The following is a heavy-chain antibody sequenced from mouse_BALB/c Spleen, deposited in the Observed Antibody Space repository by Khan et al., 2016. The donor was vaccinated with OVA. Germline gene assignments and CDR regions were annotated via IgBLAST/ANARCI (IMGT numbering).Heavy chain of an antibody. V-gene: IGHV1-63*02. D-gene: IGHD1-1*01. Sequence: VQLQESGAELVRPGTSVKMSCKAAGYTFTNYWIGWVKQRPGHGLEWIGDIYPGGGYTNYNEKFKGKATLTADTSSSTAYIQLSSLTSEDSAMYYCSRKAYYGSSNNYFDYWSQGTSLTVSS. CDR2: IYPGGGYT. CDR3: SRKAYYGSSNNYFDY. J-gene: IGHJ2*02. CDR1: GYTFTNYW.